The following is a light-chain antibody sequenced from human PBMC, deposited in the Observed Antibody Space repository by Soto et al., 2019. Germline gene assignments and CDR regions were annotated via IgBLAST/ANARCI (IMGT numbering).Light chain of an antibody. CDR3: AAWDDNLNAYV. CDR1: SSNIGTNS. Sequence: QSVLTQPPSASGTPGQRVTISCSGGSSNIGTNSVNWYQQLPGTAPKLLIYSNNQRPSGVPDRFSGSKSGTSASLAISGLQSEDEADYYCAAWDDNLNAYVLGPGTKVTVL. J-gene: IGLJ1*01. CDR2: SNN. V-gene: IGLV1-44*01.